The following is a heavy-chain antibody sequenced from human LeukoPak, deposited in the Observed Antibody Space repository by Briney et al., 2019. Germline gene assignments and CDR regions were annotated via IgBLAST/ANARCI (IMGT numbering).Heavy chain of an antibody. V-gene: IGHV4-38-2*02. CDR1: GYSISSGNY. CDR3: ARDLGWLLAFDI. CDR2: IYHSGST. Sequence: SETLSLTCTVSGYSISSGNYWGWIRQPPGKGPGWIGSIYHSGSTYYNPSLKSRVSISVDTSKNQISLRLSSVAAAETAVYYCARDLGWLLAFDIWGQGTMVTVSS. J-gene: IGHJ3*02. D-gene: IGHD3-3*01.